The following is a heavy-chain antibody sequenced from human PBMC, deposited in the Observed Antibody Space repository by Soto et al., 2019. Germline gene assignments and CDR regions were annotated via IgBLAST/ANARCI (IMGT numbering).Heavy chain of an antibody. CDR1: GFTFSNYV. J-gene: IGHJ6*02. Sequence: EGQLLESGEGLVQPGGSLKLSCAASGFTFSNYVMSWVRQAPGKGLEWVSGIGGSGSNTYYADSVKGRFTISRDNSKNTLFLQMNSLRAEDTAEYYCARVVRYFDTPYGIDVWGQGTTVTVSS. CDR2: IGGSGSNT. D-gene: IGHD3-9*01. CDR3: ARVVRYFDTPYGIDV. V-gene: IGHV3-23*01.